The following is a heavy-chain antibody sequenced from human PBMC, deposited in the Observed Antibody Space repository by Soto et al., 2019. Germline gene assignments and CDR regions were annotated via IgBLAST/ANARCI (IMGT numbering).Heavy chain of an antibody. CDR3: ARGSGRPGYCSGGSCYPLSPFDY. J-gene: IGHJ4*02. V-gene: IGHV1-18*01. CDR1: GYTFTSYG. Sequence: ASVKVSCKASGYTFTSYGISWLRQAPGQGLEWMGWISAYNGNTNYAQKLQGRVTMTTDTSTSTAYMELRSLRSDDTAVYYCARGSGRPGYCSGGSCYPLSPFDYWGQGTLVTVSS. CDR2: ISAYNGNT. D-gene: IGHD2-15*01.